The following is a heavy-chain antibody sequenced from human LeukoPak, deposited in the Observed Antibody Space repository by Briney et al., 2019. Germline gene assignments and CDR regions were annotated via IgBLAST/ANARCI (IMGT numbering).Heavy chain of an antibody. J-gene: IGHJ5*02. V-gene: IGHV4-4*07. CDR3: ARHDPRYCSDITCSESQLGLDP. Sequence: SSETLSLTCTVSGGSISSYYWSWIRQPAGKGLEWIGRIYTSGSTNYNPSLKSRVTMSVDTSKNQFSLKLSSVTAADTAMYYCARHDPRYCSDITCSESQLGLDPWGQGTLVTVSS. D-gene: IGHD2-15*01. CDR2: IYTSGST. CDR1: GGSISSYY.